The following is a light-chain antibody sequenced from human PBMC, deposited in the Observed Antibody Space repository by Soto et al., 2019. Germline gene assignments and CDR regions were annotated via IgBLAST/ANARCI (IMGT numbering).Light chain of an antibody. CDR3: QQSYSTPIT. CDR2: AAS. CDR1: QSISSY. V-gene: IGKV1-39*01. J-gene: IGKJ5*01. Sequence: DVQMTQYPSSLSASVGDRLTIPCRASQSISSYFNWYQQKPGKAPKLLIYAASSLQSGVPSRFSGSGSGTDFTLTISSLQPEDFATYYCQQSYSTPITFGQGTLLEIK.